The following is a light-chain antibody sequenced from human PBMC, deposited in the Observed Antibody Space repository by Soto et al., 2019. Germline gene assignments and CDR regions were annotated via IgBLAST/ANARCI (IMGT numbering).Light chain of an antibody. CDR3: QQHYISPVT. CDR2: ATF. Sequence: DIPMTQSPSSLSASVGDRVTITCRASQDISKYVNWYQHRPGKAPKFLIHATFNVQSGVPLRFSVIRSGTDFTLTISILQPEDFATYCCQQHYISPVTFGQGTTLEIK. V-gene: IGKV1-39*01. J-gene: IGKJ2*01. CDR1: QDISKY.